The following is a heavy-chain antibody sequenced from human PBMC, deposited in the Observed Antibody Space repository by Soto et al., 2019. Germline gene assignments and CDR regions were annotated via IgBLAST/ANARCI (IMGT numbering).Heavy chain of an antibody. J-gene: IGHJ5*02. CDR2: IDYSGST. D-gene: IGHD2-2*01. Sequence: QVQLQESGPGLVKPSQTLSLTCTVSGGSISSGGYYWSWIRQHPGKGLEWIGYIDYSGSTYYNPSLKRRVTTSVDTSKNQVSLKLSSVTAADTAVYYCASRYCSSTSCYGGWFDPWGQGTLVTVSS. CDR1: GGSISSGGYY. CDR3: ASRYCSSTSCYGGWFDP. V-gene: IGHV4-31*03.